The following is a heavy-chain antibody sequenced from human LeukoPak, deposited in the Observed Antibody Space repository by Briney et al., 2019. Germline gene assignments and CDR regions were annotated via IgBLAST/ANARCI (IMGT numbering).Heavy chain of an antibody. J-gene: IGHJ4*02. V-gene: IGHV4-39*01. CDR1: GASISSITNY. CDR2: IFYSGVT. Sequence: PSETLSLTCSVSGASISSITNYWGWIRQAPGKGLEWIGSIFYSGVTYYNPSLKGRVTISVDTSKKQFSLKVRSVTAADTAVYYCACHRGSCSGVNCYSFYFHSWGQGTLVTVSS. CDR3: ACHRGSCSGVNCYSFYFHS. D-gene: IGHD2-15*01.